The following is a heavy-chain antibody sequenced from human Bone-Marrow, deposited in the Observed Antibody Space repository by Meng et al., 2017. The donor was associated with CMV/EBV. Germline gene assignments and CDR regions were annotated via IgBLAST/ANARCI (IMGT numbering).Heavy chain of an antibody. CDR1: SISSSSDY. Sequence: SISSSSDYWGWIRQPPGKGLEWIGSIYYSGSTYYNPSLKSRVTISVDTSKNQFSLKLSSVTAADTAVYYCARDGAVAATEDQPGTFDYWGQGTLVTVSS. V-gene: IGHV4-39*07. D-gene: IGHD6-19*01. J-gene: IGHJ4*02. CDR3: ARDGAVAATEDQPGTFDY. CDR2: IYYSGST.